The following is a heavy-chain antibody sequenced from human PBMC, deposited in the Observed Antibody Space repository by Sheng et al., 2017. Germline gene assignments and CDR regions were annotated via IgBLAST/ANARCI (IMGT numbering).Heavy chain of an antibody. V-gene: IGHV3-74*01. Sequence: EVQLVESGGGLVQPGGSLRLSCAASGFTFRNYWMHWVRQVPGKGLLWVSYSNSDGSSTNYADSVKGRFTISRDDAKNTLYLQMSSLRAEDTSVYYCARGTFHAFDIWGQGTRSPS. CDR1: GFTFRNYW. CDR2: SNSDGSST. J-gene: IGHJ3*02. D-gene: IGHD1-1*01. CDR3: ARGTFHAFDI.